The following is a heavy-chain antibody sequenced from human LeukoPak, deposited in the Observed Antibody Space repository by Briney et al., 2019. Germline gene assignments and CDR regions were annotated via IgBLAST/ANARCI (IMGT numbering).Heavy chain of an antibody. CDR3: ASPREYYDSSGCLDY. CDR2: IIPIFRTA. Sequence: ASVRVSFKASGGTFISYAISWVRQAPGQGLEWMGGIIPIFRTANYAQKVQGRVTITTDEATSTAYMELSSLRSEDTAVYYCASPREYYDSSGCLDYWGQGTLVTVSS. V-gene: IGHV1-69*05. CDR1: GGTFISYA. D-gene: IGHD3-22*01. J-gene: IGHJ4*02.